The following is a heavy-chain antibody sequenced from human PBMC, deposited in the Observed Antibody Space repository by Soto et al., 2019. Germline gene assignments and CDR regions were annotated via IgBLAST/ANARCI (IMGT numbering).Heavy chain of an antibody. Sequence: ASVKVSCKASGYIFISYGMTWVRQAPGQGLEWMGWISAYNGTRNYAQKFQGRVIMTTDPATSTAYMELRSLRSDDTAIYYCTRDTTVTSDWGQGTLVTVSS. V-gene: IGHV1-18*01. CDR3: TRDTTVTSD. CDR2: ISAYNGTR. J-gene: IGHJ4*02. CDR1: GYIFISYG. D-gene: IGHD1-1*01.